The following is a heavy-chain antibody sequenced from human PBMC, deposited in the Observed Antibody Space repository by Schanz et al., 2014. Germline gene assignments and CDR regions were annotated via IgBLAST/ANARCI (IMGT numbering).Heavy chain of an antibody. V-gene: IGHV3-21*01. Sequence: VQLVESGGGVVQPGRSLRLSCEASEFTFSSYKMNWVRQAPGKGLEWVSSISSSGSYIHYADSVKGRFSISRDYSKNTLYLQMNSLRAEDTALYYCARDSGPYYDKSMDVWGQGTTVAVSS. J-gene: IGHJ6*02. CDR3: ARDSGPYYDKSMDV. D-gene: IGHD3-9*01. CDR1: EFTFSSYK. CDR2: ISSSGSYI.